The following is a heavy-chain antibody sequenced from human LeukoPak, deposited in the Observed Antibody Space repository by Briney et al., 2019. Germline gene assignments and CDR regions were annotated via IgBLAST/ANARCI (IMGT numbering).Heavy chain of an antibody. CDR2: IYYSGST. D-gene: IGHD3-10*01. CDR3: ARVQYGSGSYYVDY. CDR1: GGSFSGYY. V-gene: IGHV4-59*01. Sequence: SETLSLTCAVYGGSFSGYYWSWIRQPPGKGLEWIGYIYYSGSTNYNPSLKSRVTISVDTSKNQFSLKLSSVTAADTAVYYCARVQYGSGSYYVDYWGQGTLVTVSS. J-gene: IGHJ4*02.